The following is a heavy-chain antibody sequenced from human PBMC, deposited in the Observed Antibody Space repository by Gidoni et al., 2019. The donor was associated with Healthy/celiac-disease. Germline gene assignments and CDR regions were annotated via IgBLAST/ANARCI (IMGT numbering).Heavy chain of an antibody. CDR3: ARGEPDS. CDR1: GFTFDDYN. Sequence: EVQLVESGGVVVQPGGSLRLSCAASGFTFDDYNMHWVRQAPGKGLEWVSLISWDGVSTYYADSVRGRFTISRDNSKNSLYLQMNSLRTEDTALYYCARGEPDSWGQGTLVTVSS. V-gene: IGHV3-43*01. CDR2: ISWDGVST. J-gene: IGHJ4*02.